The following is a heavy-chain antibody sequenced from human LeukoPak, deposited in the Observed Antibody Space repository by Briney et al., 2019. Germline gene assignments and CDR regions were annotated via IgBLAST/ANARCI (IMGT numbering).Heavy chain of an antibody. V-gene: IGHV4-59*08. CDR3: ARHAFGGDAFDI. CDR2: IYYSGST. CDR1: GGSISSYY. J-gene: IGHJ3*02. Sequence: PSENLSLTCTVYGGSISSYYWSWIRQPPGKGLEWIGYIYYSGSTNYNPSLKSRVTISVDTSKNQFSLKLSSVTAADTAVYYCARHAFGGDAFDIWGQGTMVTVSS. D-gene: IGHD3-10*01.